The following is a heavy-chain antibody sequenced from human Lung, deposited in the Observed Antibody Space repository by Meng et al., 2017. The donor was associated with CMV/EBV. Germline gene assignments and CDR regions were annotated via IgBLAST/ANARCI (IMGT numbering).Heavy chain of an antibody. CDR3: ARDRVGEPTFDY. CDR2: ISTYNDDK. CDR1: GYTFTGYG. J-gene: IGHJ4*01. Sequence: ASXXVSCKTSGYTFTGYGISWVRQAPGQGLEWMGWISTYNDDKTYVQKFQTRVTMTTDRSTSTAYMELRNLRSDDTAVYYCARDRVGEPTFDYWGQGKLVTVSS. D-gene: IGHD1-26*01. V-gene: IGHV1-18*01.